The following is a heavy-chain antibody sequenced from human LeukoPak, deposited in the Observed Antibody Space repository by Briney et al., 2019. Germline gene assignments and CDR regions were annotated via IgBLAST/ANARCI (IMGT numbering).Heavy chain of an antibody. Sequence: ASVKVSCKASGYTFTNYAVNWVRQAPGQRLEWMGWINAGNGKTKYSQDFQGRVTITRDTSASTAYMELSRLTSEDMAVYYCARGIWSSHSVGYYFDYWGQGTLVTVSS. D-gene: IGHD3-3*01. V-gene: IGHV1-3*03. J-gene: IGHJ4*02. CDR3: ARGIWSSHSVGYYFDY. CDR2: INAGNGKT. CDR1: GYTFTNYA.